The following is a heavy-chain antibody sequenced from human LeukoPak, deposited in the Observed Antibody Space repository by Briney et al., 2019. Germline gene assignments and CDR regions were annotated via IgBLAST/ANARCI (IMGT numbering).Heavy chain of an antibody. CDR2: IIPIFGTA. CDR1: GGTFSSYA. V-gene: IGHV1-69*05. D-gene: IGHD5-12*01. J-gene: IGHJ6*03. Sequence: SVKVSCKASGGTFSSYAISWVRQAPGQGLEWMGGIIPIFGTANYAQKFQGRVTITTDESTITAYMELSSLRSEDTAVYYCASSGYEDFYYYYYYMDVWGKGTTVTVSS. CDR3: ASSGYEDFYYYYYYMDV.